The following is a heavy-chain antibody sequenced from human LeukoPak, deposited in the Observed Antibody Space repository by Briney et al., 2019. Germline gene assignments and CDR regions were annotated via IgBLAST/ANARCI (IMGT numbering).Heavy chain of an antibody. CDR3: ARVVPAAPDAYYYYYMDV. J-gene: IGHJ6*03. D-gene: IGHD2-2*01. CDR1: GGTFSSYT. Sequence: SVKVSCKASGGTFSSYTISWVRQAPGQGLEWMGRIIPILGIANYAQKFQGRVTITADKSTSTAYMELSSLRSEDTAVYYCARVVPAAPDAYYYYYMDVWSKGTTVTVSS. CDR2: IIPILGIA. V-gene: IGHV1-69*02.